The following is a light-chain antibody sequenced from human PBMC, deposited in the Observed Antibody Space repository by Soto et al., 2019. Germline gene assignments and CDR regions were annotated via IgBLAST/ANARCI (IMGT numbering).Light chain of an antibody. V-gene: IGKV3-15*01. CDR2: GAS. J-gene: IGKJ2*01. CDR3: QQYNNWPMYT. CDR1: QSVSTH. Sequence: EIVMTQSPATLSVSPGERATLSCRARQSVSTHLAWYQQKPGQAPRLLIYGASTRATGIPARFSGSGSETEFTLTISSLQSEDFAVSYCQQYNNWPMYTFGQGTNLEIQ.